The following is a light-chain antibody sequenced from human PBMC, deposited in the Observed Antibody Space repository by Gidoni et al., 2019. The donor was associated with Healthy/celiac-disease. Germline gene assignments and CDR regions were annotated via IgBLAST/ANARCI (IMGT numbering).Light chain of an antibody. CDR2: GAS. V-gene: IGKV3-20*01. Sequence: ESVLTQSPGTRSLSPGERATLSCRASQSVSSSYLAWYQQKPGQAPRLLIYGASSRATGIPDRFRGSGSGTDFTLTISRLEPEDFAVYYCQQYGSSQSTFGQGTKLEIK. J-gene: IGKJ2*02. CDR1: QSVSSSY. CDR3: QQYGSSQST.